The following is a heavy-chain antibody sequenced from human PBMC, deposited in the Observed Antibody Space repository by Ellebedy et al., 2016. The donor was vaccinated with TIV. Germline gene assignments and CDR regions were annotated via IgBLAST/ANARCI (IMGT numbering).Heavy chain of an antibody. V-gene: IGHV3-7*01. J-gene: IGHJ5*02. CDR1: GFNFRSYW. D-gene: IGHD4-17*01. CDR2: IRQEGDEI. Sequence: GESLKISCAASGFNFRSYWMTWVRQAPGKGLEWVAKIRQEGDEIYYVESVKGRFTISRDKAKNALFLQMNSLIVEDTAVYYCARRASYGDYAVQVNPWFDPWGQGTLVTVSS. CDR3: ARRASYGDYAVQVNPWFDP.